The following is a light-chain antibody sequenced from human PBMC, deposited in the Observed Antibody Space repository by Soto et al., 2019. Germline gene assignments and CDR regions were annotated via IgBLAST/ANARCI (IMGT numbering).Light chain of an antibody. CDR2: EVS. CDR1: SSDVGSYNF. J-gene: IGLJ2*01. CDR3: SSYTRSNTVV. Sequence: QSALTQPASVSGSPGQSITISCAGTSSDVGSYNFVSWYQQHPGEAPKLMISEVSYRPSGISNRFSGSKSGNTASLTISGLRADDEADYYCSSYTRSNTVVFGGGTQLTVL. V-gene: IGLV2-14*01.